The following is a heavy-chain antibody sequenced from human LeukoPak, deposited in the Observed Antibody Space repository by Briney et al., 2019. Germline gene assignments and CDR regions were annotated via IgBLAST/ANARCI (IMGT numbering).Heavy chain of an antibody. J-gene: IGHJ4*02. CDR1: GLTFSCYA. Sequence: GDSLRLPCAASGLTFSCYAVSWVPQAPGRGLECVSAISGSGGSTYYADSVQGRSTISRDNTKNTLYLQMNSLRAEDTAGYYCAKDDYGSGSYPSHPYYFDYWGQGTLVTVSS. V-gene: IGHV3-23*01. CDR2: ISGSGGST. D-gene: IGHD3-10*01. CDR3: AKDDYGSGSYPSHPYYFDY.